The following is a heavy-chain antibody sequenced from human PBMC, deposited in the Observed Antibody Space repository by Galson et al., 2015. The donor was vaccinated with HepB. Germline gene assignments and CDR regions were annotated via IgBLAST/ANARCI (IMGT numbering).Heavy chain of an antibody. V-gene: IGHV3-11*05. Sequence: SLRLSCAASGFTFGDYYMSWIRQAPGKGLEWVSYISSRSSCTNYADSVKGRFTISRDNAKSSLYLQMNSLRAEDTAVYYCARDLGYCSGGICGVYYHHGLDVWGQGTTVTVSS. D-gene: IGHD2-15*01. CDR3: ARDLGYCSGGICGVYYHHGLDV. CDR2: ISSRSSCT. CDR1: GFTFGDYY. J-gene: IGHJ6*02.